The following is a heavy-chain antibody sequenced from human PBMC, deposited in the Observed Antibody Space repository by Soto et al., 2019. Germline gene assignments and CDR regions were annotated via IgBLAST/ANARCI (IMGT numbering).Heavy chain of an antibody. J-gene: IGHJ6*02. V-gene: IGHV3-7*04. D-gene: IGHD5-18*01. Sequence: DVQLVESGGGLVQPGGSLRLSCAAYRFTFSNYWMTWVRQAPGKGLEWVANIKEDGSKISHVDSVKGRFTISRDNAKNSLYLKMNTLRAEYTAVYYCARAAYSGDGLDIWGQWTTVTVS. CDR3: ARAAYSGDGLDI. CDR2: IKEDGSKI. CDR1: RFTFSNYW.